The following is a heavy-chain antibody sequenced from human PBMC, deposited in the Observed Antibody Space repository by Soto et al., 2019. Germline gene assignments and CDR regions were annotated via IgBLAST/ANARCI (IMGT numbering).Heavy chain of an antibody. CDR2: IYSGGST. Sequence: GESLKISCAASGFTVSSNYMSWVRQAPGKGLEWVSVIYSGGSTYYADSVKGRFTISRHNSKNTLYLQMNSLRAEDTAVYYCARENPSYYYGSGSYSRGAFDIWGQGTMVTVSS. J-gene: IGHJ3*02. CDR1: GFTVSSNY. V-gene: IGHV3-53*04. CDR3: ARENPSYYYGSGSYSRGAFDI. D-gene: IGHD3-10*01.